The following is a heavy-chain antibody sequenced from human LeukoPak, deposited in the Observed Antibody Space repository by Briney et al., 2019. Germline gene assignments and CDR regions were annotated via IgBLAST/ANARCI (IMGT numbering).Heavy chain of an antibody. CDR2: IYHSGST. D-gene: IGHD3-9*01. J-gene: IGHJ5*02. CDR1: GGSISSSNW. V-gene: IGHV4-4*02. CDR3: ARDSGRYFDWSESTGFDP. Sequence: KTSETLSLTCAVSGGSISSSNWWSWVRQPPGKGLEWIGEIYHSGSTNYNPSLKSRVTISVDKSKNQFSLKLSSVTAADTAVYYCARDSGRYFDWSESTGFDPWGQGTLVTVSS.